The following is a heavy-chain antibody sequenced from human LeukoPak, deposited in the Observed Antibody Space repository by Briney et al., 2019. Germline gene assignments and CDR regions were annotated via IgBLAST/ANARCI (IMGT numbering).Heavy chain of an antibody. Sequence: GGSLRLSCAASGLTLTSFAVHSVRQAPGKGLRLVGAISSDGSNKYYADSVKGRFTISTDNSKDPRYLQMHSCRAEETAVYYCVESIDYWGQGTLVTVSS. CDR3: VESIDY. V-gene: IGHV3-30-3*01. CDR2: ISSDGSNK. D-gene: IGHD3-3*01. J-gene: IGHJ4*02. CDR1: GLTLTSFA.